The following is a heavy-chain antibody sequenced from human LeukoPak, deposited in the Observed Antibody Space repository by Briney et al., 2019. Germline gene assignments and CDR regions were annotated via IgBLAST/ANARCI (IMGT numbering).Heavy chain of an antibody. Sequence: PGGSLRLSCAASGFTFSSYGMHWVRQAPGKGLEWVAVISYDGSNKYYADSVKGRFTISRDNSKNTLYLQMNSLRAEDTAVYYCAKDRGYCGGDCYQRFDSWGQGTLVTVSS. CDR3: AKDRGYCGGDCYQRFDS. V-gene: IGHV3-30*18. CDR1: GFTFSSYG. CDR2: ISYDGSNK. J-gene: IGHJ4*02. D-gene: IGHD2-21*02.